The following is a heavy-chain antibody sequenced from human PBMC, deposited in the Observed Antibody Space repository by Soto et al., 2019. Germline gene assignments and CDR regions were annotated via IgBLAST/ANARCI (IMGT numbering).Heavy chain of an antibody. V-gene: IGHV3-53*02. CDR1: GFTVSSNY. D-gene: IGHD4-17*01. Sequence: EVQLVETGGGLIQPGGSLRLSCAASGFTVSSNYMSWVRQAPGKGLEWVSVIYSGGSTYYADSVKGRFTISRDNSKNTLYLQMNSLRAEDTVVYYCARVAATVTTGVRYFDYWGQGTLVTVSS. J-gene: IGHJ4*02. CDR2: IYSGGST. CDR3: ARVAATVTTGVRYFDY.